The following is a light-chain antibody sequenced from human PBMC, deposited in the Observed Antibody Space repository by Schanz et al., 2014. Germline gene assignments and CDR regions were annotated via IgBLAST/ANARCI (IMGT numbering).Light chain of an antibody. CDR1: SNDVGSYEY. V-gene: IGLV2-8*01. Sequence: QSALIQPPSVSGSPGQSVTISCTGTSNDVGSYEYVSWYQQHPGTVPKPMIYNVNTRPSGVPDRFSGSKSGNTASLTVSGLQAEDEADYYCSSNGGVNIYVFGTGTKLTVL. J-gene: IGLJ1*01. CDR3: SSNGGVNIYV. CDR2: NVN.